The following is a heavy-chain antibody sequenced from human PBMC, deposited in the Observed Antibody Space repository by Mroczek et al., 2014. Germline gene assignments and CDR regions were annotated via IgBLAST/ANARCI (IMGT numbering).Heavy chain of an antibody. Sequence: ESGGGLVQPGRSLRLSCAASGFTFDDYAMHWVRQAPGKGLEWVSGISWNSGSIGYADSVKGRFTISRDNAKNSLYLQMNSLRAEDTALYYCAKDSQGWGYFDYWGQGTLVTVSS. CDR1: GFTFDDYA. CDR2: ISWNSGSI. D-gene: IGHD3-16*01. CDR3: AKDSQGWGYFDY. J-gene: IGHJ4*02. V-gene: IGHV3-9*01.